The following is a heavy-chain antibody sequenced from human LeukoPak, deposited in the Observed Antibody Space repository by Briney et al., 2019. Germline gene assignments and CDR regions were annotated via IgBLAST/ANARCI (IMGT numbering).Heavy chain of an antibody. CDR3: AREGSGYLNEYFQH. J-gene: IGHJ1*01. CDR1: GHTFTGYY. V-gene: IGHV1-2*02. D-gene: IGHD3-22*01. CDR2: INPNSGGT. Sequence: VASVKVSCKASGHTFTGYYMHWVRQAPGQGLEWMGWINPNSGGTNYAQKFQGRVTMTRDTSISTAYMELSRLRSDDTAVYYCAREGSGYLNEYFQHWGQGTLVTVSS.